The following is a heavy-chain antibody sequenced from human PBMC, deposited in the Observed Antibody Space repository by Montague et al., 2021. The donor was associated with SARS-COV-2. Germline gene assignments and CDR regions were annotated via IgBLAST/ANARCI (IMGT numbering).Heavy chain of an antibody. D-gene: IGHD3-3*01. CDR1: GGSINSSNW. CDR2: IYHSGST. V-gene: IGHV4-4*02. J-gene: IGHJ3*02. CDR3: ARGYRRITIFGVVIYDAFDI. Sequence: SETLSLTCAVSGGSINSSNWWSWVRQPPGKGLEWIGEIYHSGSTNYDPSLKSRVTISVDKSKNQFSLKLSSVTAADTAVYYCARGYRRITIFGVVIYDAFDIWGQGTMVTVSS.